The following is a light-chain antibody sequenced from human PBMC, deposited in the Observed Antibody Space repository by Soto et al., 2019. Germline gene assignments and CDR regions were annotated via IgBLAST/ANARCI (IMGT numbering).Light chain of an antibody. Sequence: QSAMTQPPPVSGAPGQRVTISCTGSSSNIGAGYDVHWYQQLPGTAPKLLIYANTNRPSGVPGRFSGSKSGTSASLAITGLQAEDEADYYCQSYDSSLSGYVFGTGTKVTVL. CDR3: QSYDSSLSGYV. V-gene: IGLV1-40*02. CDR1: SSNIGAGYD. J-gene: IGLJ1*01. CDR2: ANT.